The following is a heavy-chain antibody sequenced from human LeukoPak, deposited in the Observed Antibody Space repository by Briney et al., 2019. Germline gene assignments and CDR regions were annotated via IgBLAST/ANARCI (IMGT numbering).Heavy chain of an antibody. D-gene: IGHD6-13*01. CDR3: AIQPGIAAAGWLDY. CDR2: IYYSGST. CDR1: GGSISSGDYY. Sequence: PSQTLSLTCTVSGGSISSGDYYWSWIRQPPGKGLEWIGYIYYSGSTYYNPSLKSRVTISVDTSKNQFSLKLSSVTAADTAVCYCAIQPGIAAAGWLDYWGQGTLVTVSS. V-gene: IGHV4-30-4*08. J-gene: IGHJ4*02.